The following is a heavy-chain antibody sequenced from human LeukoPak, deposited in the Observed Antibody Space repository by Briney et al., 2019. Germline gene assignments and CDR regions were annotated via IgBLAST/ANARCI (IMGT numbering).Heavy chain of an antibody. D-gene: IGHD3-10*01. CDR3: TGTFITMVRVNWFDP. CDR1: GFTFSSYG. J-gene: IGHJ5*02. Sequence: GGSLRLSCAASGFTFSSYGMHWVRQAPGKGLEWVGFIRSKAYGGTTEYAASVKGRFTISRDDSKSIAYLQMNSLKTEDTAVYYCTGTFITMVRVNWFDPWGQGTLVTVSS. V-gene: IGHV3-49*04. CDR2: IRSKAYGGTT.